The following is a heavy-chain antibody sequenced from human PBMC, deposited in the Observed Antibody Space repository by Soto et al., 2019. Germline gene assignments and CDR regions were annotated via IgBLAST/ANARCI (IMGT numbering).Heavy chain of an antibody. V-gene: IGHV1-46*01. Sequence: ASVKVSCKASGYTFSNYGISWVRQAPGQGLEWMGIINPSGGSTSYAQKFQGRVTMTRDTSTSTVYMELSSLRSEDTAVYYCARDNARYSSSGTLIDYWGQGTLVTVSS. D-gene: IGHD6-13*01. CDR1: GYTFSNYG. CDR3: ARDNARYSSSGTLIDY. J-gene: IGHJ4*02. CDR2: INPSGGST.